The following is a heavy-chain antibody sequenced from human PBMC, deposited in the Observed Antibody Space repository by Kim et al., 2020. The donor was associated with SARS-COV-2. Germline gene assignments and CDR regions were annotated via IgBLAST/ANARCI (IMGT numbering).Heavy chain of an antibody. Sequence: GGSLRLYCEASGFTFSRHGMHWVRQVPGKGLVWVSRINSDGSYTNYADSVKGRFTTSRDNAKNTLYLQMNSLRAEDTAVYYCASRDFWSLRDGFDIWGQGTTLTVSS. D-gene: IGHD3-3*01. CDR2: INSDGSYT. CDR3: ASRDFWSLRDGFDI. V-gene: IGHV3-74*01. J-gene: IGHJ3*02. CDR1: GFTFSRHG.